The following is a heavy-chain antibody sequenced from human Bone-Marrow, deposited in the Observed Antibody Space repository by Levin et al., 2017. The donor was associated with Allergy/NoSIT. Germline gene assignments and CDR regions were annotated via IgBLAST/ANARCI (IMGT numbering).Heavy chain of an antibody. CDR1: GFTFSDHY. Sequence: GESLKISCAASGFTFSDHYMDWVRQAPGKGLEWVGRTRNKANSYTTEYAASVKGRFTISRDDSKNSLYLQMNSLKTEDTAVYYCAVRIAVAGNDYWGQGTLVTVSS. CDR3: AVRIAVAGNDY. J-gene: IGHJ4*02. CDR2: TRNKANSYTT. D-gene: IGHD6-19*01. V-gene: IGHV3-72*01.